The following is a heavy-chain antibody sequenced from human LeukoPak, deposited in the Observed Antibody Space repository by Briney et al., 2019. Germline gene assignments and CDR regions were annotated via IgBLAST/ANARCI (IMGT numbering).Heavy chain of an antibody. J-gene: IGHJ4*02. CDR2: ISSSGSTI. CDR1: GFTFSSYS. Sequence: GGSLRLSCAASGFTFSSYSMNWVRQAPGKGLEWVSYISSSGSTIYYADSVKGRFTISRDNAKNSLYLQMNSLRAEDTAVYYCASPWGPITMVRGARIDYWGQGTLVTVSS. D-gene: IGHD3-10*01. V-gene: IGHV3-48*04. CDR3: ASPWGPITMVRGARIDY.